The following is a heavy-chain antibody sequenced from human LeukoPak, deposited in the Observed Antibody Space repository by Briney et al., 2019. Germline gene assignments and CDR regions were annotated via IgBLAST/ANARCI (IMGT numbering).Heavy chain of an antibody. Sequence: QPGGSLRLSCAASGFKFDAYPMSWVRQAPGKGLEWVSSISDSGGSTHYAESVRGRFSLSRDNFEKTLHLQMNRLRAEDTAVYYCAKGKINHDGAFDIWGQGTRAIVAS. J-gene: IGHJ3*02. CDR3: AKGKINHDGAFDI. D-gene: IGHD1-14*01. CDR1: GFKFDAYP. CDR2: ISDSGGST. V-gene: IGHV3-23*01.